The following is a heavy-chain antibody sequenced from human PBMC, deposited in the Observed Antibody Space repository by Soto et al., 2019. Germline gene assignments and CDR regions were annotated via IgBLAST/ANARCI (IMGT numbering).Heavy chain of an antibody. J-gene: IGHJ6*02. CDR1: GFIFSRYG. CDR3: AKDLGSGKPYYCYAMDV. Sequence: VQLVEAGGGVVQPGRSLRLSCAASGFIFSRYGMHWVRQAPGKGLEWVSVISYDGSNKYYAESVKGRFIISRDKCENTLYLQMNSLRAEDTAVYYCAKDLGSGKPYYCYAMDVWGQGTPVTVSS. CDR2: ISYDGSNK. D-gene: IGHD3-10*01. V-gene: IGHV3-30*18.